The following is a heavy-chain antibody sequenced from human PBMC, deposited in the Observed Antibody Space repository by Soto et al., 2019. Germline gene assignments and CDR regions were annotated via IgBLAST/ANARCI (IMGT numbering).Heavy chain of an antibody. D-gene: IGHD3-16*01. V-gene: IGHV3-43*01. CDR1: GFTFDDYT. CDR3: AKLVEVAGEYHRDAFDI. Sequence: GGSLRLSCAASGFTFDDYTMHWVRQAPGKGLEWVSLISWDGGSTYYADSVKGRFTISRDNSKNSLYLQMNSLRTEDTALYYCAKLVEVAGEYHRDAFDIWGQGTMVTVSS. CDR2: ISWDGGST. J-gene: IGHJ3*02.